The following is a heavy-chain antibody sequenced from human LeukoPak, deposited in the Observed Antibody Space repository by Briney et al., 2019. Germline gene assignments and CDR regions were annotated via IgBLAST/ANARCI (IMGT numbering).Heavy chain of an antibody. CDR3: ARQDSAIPVGDY. D-gene: IGHD2-2*01. CDR2: IYPGDSDT. Sequence: GESLKISCKASGYSFTSYCIGGGRQMPGKGLEWMGIIYPGDSDTRYSPSFQGQVTISADKSISTAYLQWSSLKASDTAMYYGARQDSAIPVGDYWGQGTLVTVSS. V-gene: IGHV5-51*01. CDR1: GYSFTSYC. J-gene: IGHJ4*02.